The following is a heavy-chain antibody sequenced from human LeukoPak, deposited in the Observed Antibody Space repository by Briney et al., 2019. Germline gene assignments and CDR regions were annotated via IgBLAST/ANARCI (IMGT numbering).Heavy chain of an antibody. J-gene: IGHJ4*02. CDR2: IKSKTDGGAT. D-gene: IGHD3-3*01. V-gene: IGHV3-15*01. CDR3: TTDSYDFWSGYSDY. CDR1: GFTFSSYA. Sequence: GGSLRLSCAASGFTFSSYAMSWVRQAPGKGLEWIGRIKSKTDGGATDYAAPVKGRFTISSDDSKNTLFLQMNSLNTDDTAVCYCTTDSYDFWSGYSDYWGQGTLVTVSS.